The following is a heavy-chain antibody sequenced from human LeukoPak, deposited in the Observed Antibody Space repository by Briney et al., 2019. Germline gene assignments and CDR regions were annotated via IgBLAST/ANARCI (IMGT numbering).Heavy chain of an antibody. CDR2: IKQDGSEK. Sequence: PGGSLRLSCEASGFTFSGYTMNWVRQAPGKGLEWVANIKQDGSEKYYVDSVKGRFTISRDNAKNSLYLQMNSLRAEDTAMYYCARDSAGNDYWGQGTLVTVSS. CDR1: GFTFSGYT. J-gene: IGHJ4*02. D-gene: IGHD6-13*01. V-gene: IGHV3-7*01. CDR3: ARDSAGNDY.